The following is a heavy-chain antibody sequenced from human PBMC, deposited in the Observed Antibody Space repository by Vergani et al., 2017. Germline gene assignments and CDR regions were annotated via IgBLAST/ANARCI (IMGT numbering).Heavy chain of an antibody. CDR2: IIPIFGTA. Sequence: QVQLVQSGAEVKKPGSSVKVSCKASGGTFSSYAISWVRQAPGQGLEWMGRIIPIFGTANYAQKFQGRVTITADESTSTAYMELSSLRSEDTAVYYCARDTNCSSTSCYFYCYYYGMDVWGQGTTVTVSS. CDR1: GGTFSSYA. CDR3: ARDTNCSSTSCYFYCYYYGMDV. D-gene: IGHD2-2*01. V-gene: IGHV1-69*13. J-gene: IGHJ6*02.